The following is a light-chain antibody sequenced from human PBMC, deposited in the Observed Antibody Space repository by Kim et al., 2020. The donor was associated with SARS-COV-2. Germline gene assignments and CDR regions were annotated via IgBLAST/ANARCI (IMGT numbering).Light chain of an antibody. Sequence: LGSSVKLTCTLSSGHRIDIIAWPQQQPGKAPRYLMELEGSGSYNTGSAVPDHFSGSRSGDARYLTVTTLQSEDEADYYCKTWDSWVFGGGTQLTVL. V-gene: IGLV4-60*03. J-gene: IGLJ3*02. CDR3: KTWDSWV. CDR1: SGHRIDI. CDR2: LEGSGSY.